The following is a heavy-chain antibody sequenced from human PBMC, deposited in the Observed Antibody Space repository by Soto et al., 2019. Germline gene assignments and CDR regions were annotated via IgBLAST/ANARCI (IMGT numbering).Heavy chain of an antibody. CDR3: ARDNVLSYYYDSSGYLLY. J-gene: IGHJ4*02. CDR2: IWYDGSNK. CDR1: GFTFSSYG. D-gene: IGHD3-22*01. V-gene: IGHV3-33*01. Sequence: PGGSLRLSCAASGFTFSSYGMHWVRQAPGKGLEWVAVIWYDGSNKYYADSVKGRFTISRDNSKNTLYLQMNSLRAEDTAVYYCARDNVLSYYYDSSGYLLYWGQGTLVTVSS.